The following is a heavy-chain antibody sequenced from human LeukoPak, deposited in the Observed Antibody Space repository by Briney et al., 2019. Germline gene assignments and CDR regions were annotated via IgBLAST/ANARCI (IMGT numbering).Heavy chain of an antibody. CDR3: ARGRVGYDSSGYYYYFDY. V-gene: IGHV1-8*01. CDR1: GYTFTSYD. D-gene: IGHD3-22*01. Sequence: ASVKVSCKASGYTFTSYDINWLRQATGQGLEWMGWMNPNSGNTGYAQKFQGRVTMTRNTSISTAYMELSSLRSEDTAVYYCARGRVGYDSSGYYYYFDYWGQGTLVTVSS. CDR2: MNPNSGNT. J-gene: IGHJ4*02.